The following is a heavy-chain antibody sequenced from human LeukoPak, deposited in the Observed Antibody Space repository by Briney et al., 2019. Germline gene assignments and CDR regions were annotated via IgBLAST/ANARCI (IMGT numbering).Heavy chain of an antibody. CDR3: EGRYCSSTSCSTN. Sequence: GGSLRLSCAASGFTFSTYWMLWVRQAPGKGLVWVSRISSDGSSTNYADSVKGRFTISRDNAKNTLYLQMNSLRAEDTAMYYCEGRYCSSTSCSTNWGQGTLVTVSS. J-gene: IGHJ4*02. CDR1: GFTFSTYW. V-gene: IGHV3-74*01. CDR2: ISSDGSST. D-gene: IGHD2-2*02.